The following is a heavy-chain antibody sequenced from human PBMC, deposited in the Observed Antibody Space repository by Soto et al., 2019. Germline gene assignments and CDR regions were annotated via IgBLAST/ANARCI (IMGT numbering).Heavy chain of an antibody. CDR3: AKDTSHVVELGTVREV. J-gene: IGHJ4*02. D-gene: IGHD2-21*01. CDR1: GFDFDSFA. V-gene: IGHV3-23*01. CDR2: LTARSDGV. Sequence: ESGGGPVSPGGSLRLSCVASGFDFDSFAMSWVRQAPGRGLAWVSSLTARSDGVYYSESVEGRFTVSRDNSTDTLFLQTDRVTVEDTATYVCAKDTSHVVELGTVREVWGQGTVVTVTS.